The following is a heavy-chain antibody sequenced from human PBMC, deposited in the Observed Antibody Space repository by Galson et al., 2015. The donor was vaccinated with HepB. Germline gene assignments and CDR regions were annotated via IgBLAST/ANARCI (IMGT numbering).Heavy chain of an antibody. D-gene: IGHD4-17*01. CDR1: GGSISSYY. J-gene: IGHJ4*02. CDR3: AREHPYGDYRGFDY. V-gene: IGHV4-4*07. CDR2: IYTSGST. Sequence: TLSLTCTVSGGSISSYYWSWIRQPAGKGLEWIGRIYTSGSTNYNPSLKSRVTMSVDTSKNQFSLKLSSVTAADTAVYYCAREHPYGDYRGFDYWGQGTLVTVSS.